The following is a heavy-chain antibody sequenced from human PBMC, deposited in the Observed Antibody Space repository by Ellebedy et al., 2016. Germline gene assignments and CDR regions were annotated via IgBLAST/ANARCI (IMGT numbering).Heavy chain of an antibody. J-gene: IGHJ4*02. D-gene: IGHD5-24*01. CDR2: VYHTGFT. CDR1: GGSIAGSPSY. V-gene: IGHV4-39*07. CDR3: ARDFRRATIYYFDS. Sequence: SETLSLTCSVSGGSIAGSPSYWAWIRQPPGTGLEWIASVYHTGFTFYNPSLKSRVSVSVDTSKNHFSLRLTSVTAADTAVFYCARDFRRATIYYFDSWGQGNLVSVSP.